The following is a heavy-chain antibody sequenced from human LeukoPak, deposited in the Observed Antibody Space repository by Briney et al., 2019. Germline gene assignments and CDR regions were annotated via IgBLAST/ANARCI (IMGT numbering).Heavy chain of an antibody. V-gene: IGHV2-5*01. CDR2: IYWNDDK. J-gene: IGHJ5*02. Sequence: SGPTLVKPTQTLTLTCTFSGFSLSTSGVGVGWIRQPPGKALEWLALIYWNDDKRYSPSLKSRLTITKDTSKNQVVLTMTNMDPVDTATYYCAHTRMRGMVRGVIENWFDPWGQGTLVTVSS. D-gene: IGHD3-10*01. CDR3: AHTRMRGMVRGVIENWFDP. CDR1: GFSLSTSGVG.